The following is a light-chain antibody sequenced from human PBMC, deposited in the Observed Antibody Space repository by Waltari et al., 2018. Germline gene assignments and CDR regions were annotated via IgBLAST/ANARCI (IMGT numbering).Light chain of an antibody. J-gene: IGLJ2*01. Sequence: QAVLTQPSSLSASPGASASPTCTLRSGLNVGAYRIYWYKQKPGSPPQYLLRYKSDSDKGLGSGVPSRFSGSKDASANAGILLISGLQSDDEADYYCMIFHGNAWVFGGGTKLTVL. V-gene: IGLV5-45*03. CDR3: MIFHGNAWV. CDR1: SGLNVGAYR. CDR2: YKSDSDK.